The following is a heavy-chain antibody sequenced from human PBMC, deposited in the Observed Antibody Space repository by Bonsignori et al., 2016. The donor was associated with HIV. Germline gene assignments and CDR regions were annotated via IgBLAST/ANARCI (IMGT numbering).Heavy chain of an antibody. CDR1: GGSIGSYY. CDR2: ISTSGSP. CDR3: ARDRFVTFGGVVVYYYMDV. D-gene: IGHD3-16*02. Sequence: SETLSLTCTVSGGSIGSYYWSWIRQPAGMGLEWIGRISTSGSPNYNPSLKSRVTMSVDTSKNQFSLRLSSVTAADTAVYYCARDRFVTFGGVVVYYYMDVWGKGTAVTVSS. J-gene: IGHJ6*03. V-gene: IGHV4-4*07.